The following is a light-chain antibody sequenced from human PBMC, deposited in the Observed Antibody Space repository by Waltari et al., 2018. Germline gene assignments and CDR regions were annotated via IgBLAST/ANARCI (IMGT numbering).Light chain of an antibody. Sequence: EIVFTQSPGTLSLSPGERATLSCRASQSVSSSYLAWYQQKPGQAPRLLIYGASSRATCIPDRFSGSGSGTDFTLTISRLEPEDFAVYYCQQYGSSPLCTFGQGTKLEIK. J-gene: IGKJ2*02. V-gene: IGKV3-20*01. CDR2: GAS. CDR1: QSVSSSY. CDR3: QQYGSSPLCT.